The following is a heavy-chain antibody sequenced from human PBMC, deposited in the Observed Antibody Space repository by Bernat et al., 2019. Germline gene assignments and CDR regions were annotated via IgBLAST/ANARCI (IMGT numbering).Heavy chain of an antibody. J-gene: IGHJ3*01. CDR3: ARGPAGYYDSSDYYLGAFDV. D-gene: IGHD3-22*01. V-gene: IGHV1-2*02. CDR1: GYIFTGYY. Sequence: QVQVVQSGAEVKKPGASVKVSCKASGYIFTGYYMHWVRLAPGQGLEWMGWINPNSGGIKYAQKFQGRVTMTRDTSISTAYMELSRLRSDDTAVYYCARGPAGYYDSSDYYLGAFDVWGQGTMVTVSS. CDR2: INPNSGGI.